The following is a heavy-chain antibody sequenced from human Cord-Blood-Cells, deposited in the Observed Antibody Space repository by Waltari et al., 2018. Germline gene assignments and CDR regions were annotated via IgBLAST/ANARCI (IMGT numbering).Heavy chain of an antibody. V-gene: IGHV1-69*04. J-gene: IGHJ3*02. CDR1: GGTFSSYA. CDR3: ARDRELENSDAFDI. CDR2: ICPILGIA. Sequence: QVQLVQSGAEVTKPGSSVKVSCTASGGTFSSYAISWVRQDPGHGLEWMGGICPILGIANYAQKFQGRVTITADESTSTAYMVLSSLRSEDTAVYYCARDRELENSDAFDIWGQGTMVTVSS. D-gene: IGHD1-1*01.